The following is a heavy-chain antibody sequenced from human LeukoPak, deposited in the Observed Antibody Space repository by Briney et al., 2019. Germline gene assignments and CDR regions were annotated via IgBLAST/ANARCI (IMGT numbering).Heavy chain of an antibody. J-gene: IGHJ4*02. Sequence: SETLSLTCTLSSGSLSSPYWSWIRQPAGKGLEWIGRVYTSGSTNYNPSLKSRVAMSVDTSKNQFSLDLTSVTAADAAVYYCARDCSGGTCYLGVLDYWGQGIRVTVSS. CDR3: ARDCSGGTCYLGVLDY. V-gene: IGHV4-4*07. D-gene: IGHD2-15*01. CDR1: SGSLSSPY. CDR2: VYTSGST.